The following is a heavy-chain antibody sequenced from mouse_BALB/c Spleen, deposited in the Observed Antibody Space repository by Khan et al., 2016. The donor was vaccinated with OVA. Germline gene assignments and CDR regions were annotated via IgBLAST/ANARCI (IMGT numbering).Heavy chain of an antibody. CDR2: IWSDGSA. D-gene: IGHD2-10*01. Sequence: QVQLKESGPGLVAPSQSLSITCTISGFSLTNYGVHWVRQPPGKGLEWLVVIWSDGSATYNSALKSRLRISKDNSKSQVFLKMNSLQTDDTAMYYCARQPYYHYYIMDYWGQGTSVTVSS. J-gene: IGHJ4*01. V-gene: IGHV2-6-1*01. CDR1: GFSLTNYG. CDR3: ARQPYYHYYIMDY.